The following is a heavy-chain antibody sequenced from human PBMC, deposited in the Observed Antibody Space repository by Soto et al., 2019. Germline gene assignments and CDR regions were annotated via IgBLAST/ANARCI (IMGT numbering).Heavy chain of an antibody. CDR2: IYYSGST. CDR3: ARGFRTAARYYYYGMDV. J-gene: IGHJ6*02. CDR1: GGSISSYY. V-gene: IGHV4-59*12. Sequence: TSETLSLTCTVSGGSISSYYWSWIRQPPGKGLEWIGYIYYSGSTNYNPSLKSRVTISVDTSKNQFSLKLSSVTAADTAVYYCARGFRTAARYYYYGMDVWGQGTTVTSP. D-gene: IGHD6-6*01.